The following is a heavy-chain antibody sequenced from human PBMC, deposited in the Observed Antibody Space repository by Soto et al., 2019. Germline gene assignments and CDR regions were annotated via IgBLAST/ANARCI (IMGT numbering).Heavy chain of an antibody. Sequence: QVQLQQWGAGLLKPSETLSLTCAVYGGSFSGYYWSWIRQPPWKGLEWSGEINHSGSTNYNPSLERRVPISVDASRNPFALKRSSVTAADTAVYYCARGPAYEILTGYCVFDYWGQGTLVTVSS. D-gene: IGHD3-9*01. CDR1: GGSFSGYY. CDR2: INHSGST. CDR3: ARGPAYEILTGYCVFDY. J-gene: IGHJ4*02. V-gene: IGHV4-34*01.